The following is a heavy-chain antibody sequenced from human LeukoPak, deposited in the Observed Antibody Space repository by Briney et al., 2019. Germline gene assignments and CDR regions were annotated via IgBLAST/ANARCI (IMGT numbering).Heavy chain of an antibody. CDR2: IYPGDPDT. D-gene: IGHD5-18*01. V-gene: IGHV5-51*01. Sequence: GESLKISCKASGYSFTNYWIGWVRQMPGKGLEWMGIIYPGDPDTRYSPSFQGRVTISADKSNTTAYLHWSSLRASDTAMYYCARGGEWIQLWSPFDFWGQGTLVTVSS. J-gene: IGHJ4*02. CDR3: ARGGEWIQLWSPFDF. CDR1: GYSFTNYW.